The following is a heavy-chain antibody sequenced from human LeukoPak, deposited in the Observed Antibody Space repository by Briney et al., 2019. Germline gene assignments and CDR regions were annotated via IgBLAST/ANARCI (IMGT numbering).Heavy chain of an antibody. V-gene: IGHV4-4*07. CDR3: ARDLSMVVTRYMDV. CDR2: LYTSGST. CDR1: GGSISSYY. D-gene: IGHD4-23*01. Sequence: SETLSLTCTVSGGSISSYYWSWIRQPAGKGLEWIGRLYTSGSTTYNPSLKSRVTMSVDTSKSQFSLKLSSVTAADTAVYYCARDLSMVVTRYMDVWGKGTTVTVSS. J-gene: IGHJ6*03.